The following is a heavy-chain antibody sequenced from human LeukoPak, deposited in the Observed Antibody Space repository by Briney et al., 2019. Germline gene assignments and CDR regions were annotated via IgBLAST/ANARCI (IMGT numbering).Heavy chain of an antibody. J-gene: IGHJ6*03. CDR1: GYTFTSYA. Sequence: ASVKVSCKASGYTFTSYAMHWVRQAPGQRLEWMGWINAGNGNTKYSQEFQGRVTITRDTSASTAYMELSSLRSEDMAVYYCARSRDPYYDFWSGYYRSQGSYYYYYMDVWGKGTTVTVSS. D-gene: IGHD3-3*01. V-gene: IGHV1-3*03. CDR3: ARSRDPYYDFWSGYYRSQGSYYYYYMDV. CDR2: INAGNGNT.